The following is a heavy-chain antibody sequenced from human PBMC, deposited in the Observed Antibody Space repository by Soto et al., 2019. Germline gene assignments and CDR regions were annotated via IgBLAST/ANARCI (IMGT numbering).Heavy chain of an antibody. J-gene: IGHJ6*04. CDR1: GYTFTSYY. D-gene: IGHD2-2*01. CDR2: INPSGGST. CDR3: ARDAGYCISTSGYALDYYYGMDG. V-gene: IGHV1-46*01. Sequence: ASVKVSCKASGYTFTSYYMHWVRQAPGQGLEWMGIINPSGGSTSYAQKFQGRVTMTRDTSTSTVYMELSSLRSEDTAVYYCARDAGYCISTSGYALDYYYGMDGWGKGTTVTVSS.